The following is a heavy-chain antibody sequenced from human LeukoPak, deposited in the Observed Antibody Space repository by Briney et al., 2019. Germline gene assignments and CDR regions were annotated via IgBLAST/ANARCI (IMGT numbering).Heavy chain of an antibody. J-gene: IGHJ6*02. CDR3: ARGSFYYYYGMDV. Sequence: KVMEWIGYIYYSGSTNYNPSLKSRVTISVDTSKNQFSLRLSSVTAADTAVYYCARGSFYYYYGMDVWGQGTTVTVSS. V-gene: IGHV4-59*01. CDR2: IYYSGST.